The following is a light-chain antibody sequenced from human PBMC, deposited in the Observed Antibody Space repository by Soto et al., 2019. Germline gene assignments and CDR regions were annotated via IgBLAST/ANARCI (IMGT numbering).Light chain of an antibody. Sequence: QSLLTQPPSASVTPGQRVTISCSGLSSNIGSNYVYWYQQLPGTAPKLLIYRNNQRPSGVPDRFSGSKSGTSASLAIGGLRSEDEADYYCAAWDDGLSGRVFGTGTKVTVL. V-gene: IGLV1-47*01. J-gene: IGLJ1*01. CDR2: RNN. CDR1: SSNIGSNY. CDR3: AAWDDGLSGRV.